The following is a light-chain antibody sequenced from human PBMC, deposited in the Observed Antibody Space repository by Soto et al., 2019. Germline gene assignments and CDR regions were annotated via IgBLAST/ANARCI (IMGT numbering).Light chain of an antibody. CDR1: QDISNY. CDR2: DAS. J-gene: IGKJ4*01. Sequence: DIQMTQSPSSLSASVGDRVTITCQASQDISNYLNWYQQKPGKAPKLLIYDASNLETGVPSRFSGSGSGTDFTFTISSLQPEDIATYYCQQYDYLPFTFGGGTKVEIK. V-gene: IGKV1-33*01. CDR3: QQYDYLPFT.